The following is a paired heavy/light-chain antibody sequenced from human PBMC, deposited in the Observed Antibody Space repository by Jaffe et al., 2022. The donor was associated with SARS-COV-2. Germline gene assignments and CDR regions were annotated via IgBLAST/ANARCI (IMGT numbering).Light chain of an antibody. V-gene: IGKV1-5*03. J-gene: IGKJ1*01. Sequence: DIQMTQSPSTLSAFVGDRVTITCRASQSITNWLAWYQKRPGKAPKLLIYKASTLQGGVPSRFSGSGYGTEFTLTISSLQPDDFATYYCQQYDSYSRTFGQGTKVESK. CDR2: KAS. CDR1: QSITNW. CDR3: QQYDSYSRT.
Heavy chain of an antibody. D-gene: IGHD4-4*01. J-gene: IGHJ4*02. CDR2: VKSKSDGETT. CDR1: GFTFRDAW. CDR3: TTDTEADY. V-gene: IGHV3-15*01. Sequence: EVQLVESGGGLVKPGGSLRLSCVVSGFTFRDAWMNWVRQTPAKGLEWVGRVKSKSDGETTKYGAPVKGRFTISRDDSKNTVYLQMNSLKIEDTAVYYCTTDTEADYWGQGSLVTVSS.